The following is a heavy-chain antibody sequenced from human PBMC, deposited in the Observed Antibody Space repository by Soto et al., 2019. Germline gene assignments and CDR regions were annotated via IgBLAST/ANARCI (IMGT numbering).Heavy chain of an antibody. V-gene: IGHV3-73*01. Sequence: LRLSCAASGFTFSGSAMHWVRQASGKGLEWVGRIRSKANSYATAYAASVKGRFTISRDDSKNTAYLQMNSLKTEDTAVYYCTRLPLLNYYDSSGYNWFDPWGQGTLVTVSS. J-gene: IGHJ5*02. D-gene: IGHD3-22*01. CDR3: TRLPLLNYYDSSGYNWFDP. CDR2: IRSKANSYAT. CDR1: GFTFSGSA.